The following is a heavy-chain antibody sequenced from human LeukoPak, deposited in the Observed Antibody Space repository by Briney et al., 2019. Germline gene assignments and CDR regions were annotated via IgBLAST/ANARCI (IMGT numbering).Heavy chain of an antibody. J-gene: IGHJ4*02. D-gene: IGHD3-9*01. CDR1: GFTFSSYA. Sequence: GGSLRLSCAASGFTFSSYAMSWVRQAPGKGLEWVSAISGSGGSTYCADSVKGRFTISRDNSKNTLYLQMNSLRAEDTAVYYCAKDHRDILTGYGLICDYWGQGTLVTVSS. V-gene: IGHV3-23*01. CDR3: AKDHRDILTGYGLICDY. CDR2: ISGSGGST.